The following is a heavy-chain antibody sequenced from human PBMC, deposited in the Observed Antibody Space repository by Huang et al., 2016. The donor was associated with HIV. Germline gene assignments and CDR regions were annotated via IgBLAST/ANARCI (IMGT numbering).Heavy chain of an antibody. CDR3: ARSRRDGSSDAFDV. J-gene: IGHJ3*01. V-gene: IGHV4-34*01. Sequence: QVQLQQWGAGLVKPSETLSLTCAVYGESFSGHFWSWIRQPPGTGLQWIGEINHSGSTNFSPSLKSRITMSVDTSKKQFSLKLKSVTAADTAVYFCARSRRDGSSDAFDVWGQGSMVTVS. D-gene: IGHD6-25*01. CDR2: INHSGST. CDR1: GESFSGHF.